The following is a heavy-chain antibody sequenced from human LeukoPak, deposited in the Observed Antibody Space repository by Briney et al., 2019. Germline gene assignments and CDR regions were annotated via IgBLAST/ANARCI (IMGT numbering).Heavy chain of an antibody. D-gene: IGHD5-18*01. CDR1: GYSISSGYY. CDR3: ARRGCSYGPSYYFDY. CDR2: IYHSGST. Sequence: SETLSLTCAVSGYSISSGYYWGWIRQPPGKGLEWIGSIYHSGSTYYNPSLKSRVTISVDTSKNQFSLKLSSVTASDTALYYCARRGCSYGPSYYFDYWGQGTLVTVSS. V-gene: IGHV4-38-2*01. J-gene: IGHJ4*02.